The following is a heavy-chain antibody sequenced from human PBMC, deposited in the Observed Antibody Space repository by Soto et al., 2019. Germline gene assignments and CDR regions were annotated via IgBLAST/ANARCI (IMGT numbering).Heavy chain of an antibody. CDR3: ANLASKNGFDI. CDR2: IWYDASNK. Sequence: QVQLVESGGGVVQPGRSLRLSCAASGFTFSSYGMHWVRQAPGKGLEWVAVIWYDASNKYYADSVKGRFNISRDNSKNTLYLQMNSLRCDDTAVYYCANLASKNGFDIWGQGTMVTVSS. D-gene: IGHD6-19*01. J-gene: IGHJ3*02. V-gene: IGHV3-33*06. CDR1: GFTFSSYG.